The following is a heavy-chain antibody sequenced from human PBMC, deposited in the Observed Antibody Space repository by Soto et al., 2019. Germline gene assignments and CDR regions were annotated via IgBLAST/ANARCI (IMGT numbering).Heavy chain of an antibody. CDR2: IYYSGST. D-gene: IGHD6-6*01. Sequence: SETLSLTCTVSGGSISSYYWSWIRQPPGKGLEWIGYIYYSGSTNYNPSLKSRVTISVDTSKNQFSLKPSSVTAADTAVYYCARGIAARHYYYGMDVWGQGITVTVSS. CDR1: GGSISSYY. CDR3: ARGIAARHYYYGMDV. J-gene: IGHJ6*02. V-gene: IGHV4-59*01.